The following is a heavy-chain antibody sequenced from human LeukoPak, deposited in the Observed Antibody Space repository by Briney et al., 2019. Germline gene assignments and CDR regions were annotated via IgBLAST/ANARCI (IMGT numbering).Heavy chain of an antibody. D-gene: IGHD3-22*01. V-gene: IGHV1-58*01. Sequence: GASVKVSCKASGFTFTSSAVQWARQARGQRLEWIGWIVVGSGNTNYAQKFQERVTITRDMSTSTAYMELSSLRSEDTAVYYCAADLGPGNSGYSSPIDYWGQGALVTVSS. CDR1: GFTFTSSA. CDR3: AADLGPGNSGYSSPIDY. CDR2: IVVGSGNT. J-gene: IGHJ4*02.